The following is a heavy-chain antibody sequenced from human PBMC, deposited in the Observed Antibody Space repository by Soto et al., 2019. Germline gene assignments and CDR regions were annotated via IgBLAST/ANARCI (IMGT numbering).Heavy chain of an antibody. V-gene: IGHV3-7*03. Sequence: EVQVVESGGGSVQPGGSLRLSCIGSEFTFSLYWMSWVRQAPGKGLEWVANIKQDGSEQEYVDSVKGRFTIFRDNAKNSVYLQMHSVRDEDTAVYYCARVGCGGGSGSRDVYFYFAMDVWGQGTTVTVSS. CDR3: ARVGCGGGSGSRDVYFYFAMDV. CDR1: EFTFSLYW. D-gene: IGHD2-21*01. J-gene: IGHJ6*02. CDR2: IKQDGSEQ.